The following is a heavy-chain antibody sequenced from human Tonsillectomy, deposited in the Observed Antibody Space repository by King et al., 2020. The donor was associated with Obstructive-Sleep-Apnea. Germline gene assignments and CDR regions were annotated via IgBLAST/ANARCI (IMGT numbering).Heavy chain of an antibody. CDR1: GFTFSDYY. CDR2: ISSSGSTI. CDR3: ARPMLYYYDSSGYFGY. D-gene: IGHD3-22*01. V-gene: IGHV3-11*01. Sequence: VQLVESGGGLVKPGGSLTLSCAASGFTFSDYYMSWIRQAPGKGLEWVSYISSSGSTIYYADSVKGRFTISRDNAKNSLYLQMNSLSAEDTAVYYCARPMLYYYDSSGYFGYWGQGTLVTVSS. J-gene: IGHJ4*02.